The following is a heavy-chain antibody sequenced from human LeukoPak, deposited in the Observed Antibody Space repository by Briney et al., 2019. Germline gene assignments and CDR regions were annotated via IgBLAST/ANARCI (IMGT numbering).Heavy chain of an antibody. CDR1: GDSISNYY. CDR2: GHYGGST. J-gene: IGHJ4*02. D-gene: IGHD3-10*01. V-gene: IGHV4-59*12. Sequence: SETLSLACTVSGDSISNYYWNWIRQPPGKGLEWIGYGHYGGSTFYNPSLISRVTLSVDTSKNQFSLKLSSVTAADTAVYYCAREVRGSACDYWGQGTLVTVSS. CDR3: AREVRGSACDY.